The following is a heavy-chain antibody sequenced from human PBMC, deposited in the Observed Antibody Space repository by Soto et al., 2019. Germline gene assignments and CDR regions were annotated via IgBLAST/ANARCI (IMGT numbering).Heavy chain of an antibody. CDR2: VYYSGST. V-gene: IGHV4-61*01. Sequence: QVHLQESGPGLVKPSETLSLTCTVSGGSVSSPNYYWTWIRQPPGKGLEWIGFVYYSGSTNYYPSPNSRVTISVDTSKNQFTLKLSSVTAADTAVYYCARALTPTMTQFFDLWGRGTLVTVSS. J-gene: IGHJ2*01. D-gene: IGHD4-17*01. CDR3: ARALTPTMTQFFDL. CDR1: GGSVSSPNYY.